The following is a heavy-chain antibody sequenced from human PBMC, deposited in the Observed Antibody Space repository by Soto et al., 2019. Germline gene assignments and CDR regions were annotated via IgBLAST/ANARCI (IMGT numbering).Heavy chain of an antibody. CDR3: ARLMGTSFDL. CDR1: GSALSDHH. Sequence: EVQLVESGGGLVQPGGSLRLSCAASGSALSDHHMDWVRQASGQGLEWVGRARSKVNSYTIAYAASVKGRFTISGDDSKNSLYLQMNSLRTEDTAVYFCARLMGTSFDLWGQGTLVTVSS. J-gene: IGHJ4*02. CDR2: ARSKVNSYTI. D-gene: IGHD2-8*01. V-gene: IGHV3-72*01.